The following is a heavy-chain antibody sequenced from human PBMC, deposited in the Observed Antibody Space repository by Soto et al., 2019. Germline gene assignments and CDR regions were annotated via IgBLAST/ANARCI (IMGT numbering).Heavy chain of an antibody. J-gene: IGHJ4*02. Sequence: ASVKVSCKASGYTFTSYGISWVRQAPGQGLEWMGWISAYNANTNYAQKFQGRVTITRDTSASTAYMELSSLRSEDTAVYYCARGLLYSPIDYWGQGTLVTVSS. CDR1: GYTFTSYG. CDR3: ARGLLYSPIDY. D-gene: IGHD5-18*01. V-gene: IGHV1-18*01. CDR2: ISAYNANT.